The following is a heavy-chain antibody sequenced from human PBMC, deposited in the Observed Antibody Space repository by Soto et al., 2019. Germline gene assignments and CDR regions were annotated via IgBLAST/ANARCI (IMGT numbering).Heavy chain of an antibody. J-gene: IGHJ4*02. Sequence: QPGGSMRLSCAASGFTFSSYVMHWVRQAPGKGLEWVAVISYDGSNYYADSVKGRFTISRDNSKNTLYLQMNSLRAEDTAIYYCAKDYSGPADYWGQGTLVTVSS. CDR3: AKDYSGPADY. V-gene: IGHV3-30*18. CDR1: GFTFSSYV. D-gene: IGHD5-12*01. CDR2: ISYDGSN.